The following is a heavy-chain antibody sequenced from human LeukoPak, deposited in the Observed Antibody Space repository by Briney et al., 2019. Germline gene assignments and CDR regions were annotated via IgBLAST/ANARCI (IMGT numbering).Heavy chain of an antibody. V-gene: IGHV4-34*01. CDR2: INHSGST. CDR1: GGSFSGYY. CDR3: ARALSGYYYGSGLYMDV. D-gene: IGHD3-10*01. J-gene: IGHJ6*03. Sequence: SETLSLTCAVYGGSFSGYYWSWIRQPPGKGLEWIGEINHSGSTNYNPSLKSRVTISVDTSKNQFSLKLSSVTAADTAVYHCARALSGYYYGSGLYMDVWGKGTTVTVSS.